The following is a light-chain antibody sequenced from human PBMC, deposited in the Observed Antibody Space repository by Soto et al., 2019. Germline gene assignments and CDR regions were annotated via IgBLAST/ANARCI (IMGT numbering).Light chain of an antibody. CDR2: DAS. V-gene: IGKV3-11*01. Sequence: EIVLTQSPATLSLSPGERATLSCRASQNVNNYLAWYQHKPGQAPRLLIYDASSRATGIPTRFSGSGSGTDFTLTISNVEPEEFAVYYCQQRSKWPPWTFGQGTKVEIK. CDR1: QNVNNY. J-gene: IGKJ1*01. CDR3: QQRSKWPPWT.